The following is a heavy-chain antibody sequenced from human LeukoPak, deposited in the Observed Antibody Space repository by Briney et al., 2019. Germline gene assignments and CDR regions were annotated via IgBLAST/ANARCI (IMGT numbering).Heavy chain of an antibody. CDR1: GFTFDDYA. CDR2: ISWNSGSI. V-gene: IGHV3-9*01. Sequence: GGSLRLSCAASGFTFDDYAMHWVRQAPGKGLEWVSGISWNSGSIGYADSVKGRFTISRDNAKNSLSLQMSSLRSEDTAVYYCARGRVGRAVAFDYWGQGTLVTVSS. CDR3: ARGRVGRAVAFDY. J-gene: IGHJ4*02. D-gene: IGHD6-19*01.